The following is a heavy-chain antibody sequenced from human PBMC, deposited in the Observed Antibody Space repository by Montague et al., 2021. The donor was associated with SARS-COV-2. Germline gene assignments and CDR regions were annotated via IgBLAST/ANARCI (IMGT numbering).Heavy chain of an antibody. CDR2: INYSGDT. J-gene: IGHJ3*02. Sequence: SETLSLTCAVYSGSLSGYYWSWIRQAPGKGLEWIGEINYSGDTYYNPSLTSRVTISMDTSESQFSLKMTSVTAADTAVYYCARGTGPRSITLFGVIISGHVFDIWGQGTMVTVSS. CDR3: ARGTGPRSITLFGVIISGHVFDI. V-gene: IGHV4-34*01. D-gene: IGHD3-3*01. CDR1: SGSLSGYY.